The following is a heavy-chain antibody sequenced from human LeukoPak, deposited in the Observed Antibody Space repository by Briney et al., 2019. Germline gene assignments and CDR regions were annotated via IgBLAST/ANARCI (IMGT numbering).Heavy chain of an antibody. D-gene: IGHD2-21*01. J-gene: IGHJ2*01. CDR1: GFTFDDNA. Sequence: PGGSLRLSCAASGFTFDDNAMHWVRQGPGQGLEWVSGISWNSGSIGYADSVKGRFTISRDNAKSSLYLQMNSLRAEDTALYYCAKASGLDWYFDLWGRGTLVTVSS. CDR2: ISWNSGSI. V-gene: IGHV3-9*01. CDR3: AKASGLDWYFDL.